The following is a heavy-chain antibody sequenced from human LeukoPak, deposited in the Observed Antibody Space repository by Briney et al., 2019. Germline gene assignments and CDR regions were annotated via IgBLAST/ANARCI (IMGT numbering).Heavy chain of an antibody. CDR1: GGSISSNNW. J-gene: IGHJ4*02. CDR3: ARVNINNWHSCDY. Sequence: TSGTLSLTCAVSGGSISSNNWWGWVRQPPGKGLEWIGEIYHSGSPNYNSSLKSRVTISVDKSRNHFSLNLSSVTTADTAVYYCARVNINNWHSCDYWGQGTLVTVSS. D-gene: IGHD1-1*01. V-gene: IGHV4-4*02. CDR2: IYHSGSP.